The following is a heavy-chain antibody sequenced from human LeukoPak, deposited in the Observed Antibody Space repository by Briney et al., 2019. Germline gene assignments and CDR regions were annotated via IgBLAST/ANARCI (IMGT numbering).Heavy chain of an antibody. J-gene: IGHJ4*02. CDR3: ARDYVWGSYRSTDFDY. D-gene: IGHD3-16*02. CDR2: IYHSGST. V-gene: IGHV4-38-2*02. CDR1: GYSISSGYY. Sequence: SETLSLTCTVSGYSISSGYYWGWIRQPPGKGLEWIASIYHSGSTYYNPSLKSRVSMSVDTSKNQFSLRLSSVTAADTAVYYCARDYVWGSYRSTDFDYWGQGTLVTVSS.